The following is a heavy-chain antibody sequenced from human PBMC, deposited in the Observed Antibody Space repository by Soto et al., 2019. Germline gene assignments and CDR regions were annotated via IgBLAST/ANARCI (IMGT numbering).Heavy chain of an antibody. CDR2: IIPILGIA. CDR1: GGTFSSYT. J-gene: IGHJ4*02. V-gene: IGHV1-69*02. Sequence: QVQLVQSGAEVKKPGSSVKVSCKASGGTFSSYTISWVRQAPGQGLEWMGRIIPILGIANYAQKFQGRVTITADKSTSTAYMELSSMRSEDTAVYYCASLATADTLDYWGQGTLVTVSS. CDR3: ASLATADTLDY. D-gene: IGHD6-13*01.